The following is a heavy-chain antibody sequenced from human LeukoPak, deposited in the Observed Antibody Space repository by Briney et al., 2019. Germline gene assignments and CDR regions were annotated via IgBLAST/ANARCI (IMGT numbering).Heavy chain of an antibody. CDR1: GFTFSSYG. Sequence: GGFLRLSCAASGFTFSSYGMHWVRQAPGKGLEWVAVTWYDGSNKYYADSVKGRFTISRDNSKNTLYLQMNSLRDEDTAVYYCASSGYYDAFDIWGQGTMVTVSS. D-gene: IGHD3-22*01. J-gene: IGHJ3*02. CDR3: ASSGYYDAFDI. V-gene: IGHV3-33*01. CDR2: TWYDGSNK.